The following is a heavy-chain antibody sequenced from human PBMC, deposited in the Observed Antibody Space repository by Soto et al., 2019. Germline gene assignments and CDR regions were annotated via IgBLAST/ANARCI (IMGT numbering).Heavy chain of an antibody. CDR1: GGSFSGYS. CDR2: SNHSGST. V-gene: IGHV4-34*01. Sequence: SETLSLTCAVYGGSFSGYSWSWIRLPPGKGLEWIGESNHSGSTNYNPSLKSRVTISVDTSKNQFSLKLSSVTAADTAVYYCARGLRYSSGRYPEWGQGTLVTVSS. D-gene: IGHD6-19*01. J-gene: IGHJ4*02. CDR3: ARGLRYSSGRYPE.